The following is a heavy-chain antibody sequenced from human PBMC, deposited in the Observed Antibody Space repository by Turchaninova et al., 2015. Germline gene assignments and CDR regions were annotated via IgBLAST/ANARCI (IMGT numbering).Heavy chain of an antibody. V-gene: IGHV3-15*01. CDR3: TTRNLGD. J-gene: IGHJ4*02. CDR1: GVTFSNDW. CDR2: IKSKTNGGTT. Sequence: EVQLEESGGGLVTPGGSLRPSCAASGVTFSNDWMCGVRQAPGKGLEWVGRIKSKTNGGTTDYAAPVKGRFTISRDDSKNTLYLQMNSLIIEDTAVYYCTTRNLGDWGQGTLVTVSS. D-gene: IGHD1-26*01.